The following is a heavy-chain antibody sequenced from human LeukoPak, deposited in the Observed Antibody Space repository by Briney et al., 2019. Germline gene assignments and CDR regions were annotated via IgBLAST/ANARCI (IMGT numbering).Heavy chain of an antibody. CDR2: INPNSGGT. V-gene: IGHV1-2*02. CDR3: ARDLKRFRGFDP. J-gene: IGHJ5*02. Sequence: ASVKVSCKASGYTFTGYYMHWVRQAPGQGLEWMGWINPNSGGTNYAQKFQGRVTMTRDTSISTAYMELSRLRSDDTVVYYCARDLKRFRGFDPWGQGTLVTVSS. CDR1: GYTFTGYY. D-gene: IGHD5-24*01.